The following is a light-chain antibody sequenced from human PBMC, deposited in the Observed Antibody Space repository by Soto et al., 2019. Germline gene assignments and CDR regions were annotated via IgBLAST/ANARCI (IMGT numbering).Light chain of an antibody. J-gene: IGLJ1*01. V-gene: IGLV1-40*01. Sequence: QSALTQPPSVSGAPGQRVTISCTGSSSNIGAGYDVHWYQQLPGTAPKLLIYGNSNRPSGVPDRFSGSKSGTSASLAITGLQAEDEADDYCQSYDSSLSGSRVFGTGTKVTVL. CDR2: GNS. CDR3: QSYDSSLSGSRV. CDR1: SSNIGAGYD.